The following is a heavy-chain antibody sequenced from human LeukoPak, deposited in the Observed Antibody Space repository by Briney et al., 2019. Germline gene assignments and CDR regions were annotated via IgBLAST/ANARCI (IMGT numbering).Heavy chain of an antibody. CDR1: GFTFSSYG. D-gene: IGHD6-13*01. J-gene: IGHJ6*03. V-gene: IGHV3-30*02. Sequence: GGSLRLSCAASGFTFSSYGMHWVRQAPCKGLEWVAFLRYDGSNKYYADSVKGRFTISRDNSKNTLYLQMNSLRAEDTAVYYCAKDRVAAAALLEIYMDVWGKGTTVTVSS. CDR2: LRYDGSNK. CDR3: AKDRVAAAALLEIYMDV.